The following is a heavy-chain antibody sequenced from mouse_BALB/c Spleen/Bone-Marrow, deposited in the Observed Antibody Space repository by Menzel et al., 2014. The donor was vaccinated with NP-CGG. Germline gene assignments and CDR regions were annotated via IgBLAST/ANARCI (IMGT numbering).Heavy chain of an antibody. J-gene: IGHJ4*01. CDR2: IRNKAYGYTT. V-gene: IGHV7-3*02. CDR1: GSTFTDYY. CDR3: ARFPMDY. Sequence: EVHLVESGGGLVQPGGSLRLSCTTSGSTFTDYYMSWVRQPPGKALEWLAFIRNKAYGYTTEYSASVRGRFTISRDNSQSILYLQMNTLRAEDSATYYCARFPMDYWGQGTSVTVSS.